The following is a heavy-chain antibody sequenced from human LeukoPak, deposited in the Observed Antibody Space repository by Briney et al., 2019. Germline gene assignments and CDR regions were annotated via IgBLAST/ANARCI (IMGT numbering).Heavy chain of an antibody. Sequence: PGGSLRLSCAASGFTFSSYGMHWVRQAPGKGLEWVSGISWNSGSIGYADSVKGRFTISRDNAKNSLYLQMNSLRAEDMALYYCAKDMGYSSSAGGFDYWGQGTLVTVSS. V-gene: IGHV3-9*03. D-gene: IGHD6-6*01. CDR3: AKDMGYSSSAGGFDY. CDR1: GFTFSSYG. CDR2: ISWNSGSI. J-gene: IGHJ4*02.